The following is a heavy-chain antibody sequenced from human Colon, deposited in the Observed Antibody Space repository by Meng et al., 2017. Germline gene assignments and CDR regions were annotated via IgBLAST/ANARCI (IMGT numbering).Heavy chain of an antibody. CDR2: IKHDGSEK. V-gene: IGHV3-7*01. Sequence: GESLKISCAASGFTFSRYWMYWIRRAPGKGLEWVASIKHDGSEKYYPDTVKGQFTSSRDNAKNSLYLQLNSLGAEDTAVYYCVRDRGYYNFDYWGQGTLVTVSS. D-gene: IGHD1-26*01. J-gene: IGHJ4*02. CDR1: GFTFSRYW. CDR3: VRDRGYYNFDY.